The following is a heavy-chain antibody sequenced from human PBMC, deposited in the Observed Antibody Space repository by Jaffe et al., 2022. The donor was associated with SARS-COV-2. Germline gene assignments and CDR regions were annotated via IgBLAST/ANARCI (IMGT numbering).Heavy chain of an antibody. CDR3: ARLGDYYDSSGYYVDY. CDR2: IYYSGST. D-gene: IGHD3-22*01. V-gene: IGHV4-39*01. Sequence: QLQLQESGPGLVKPSETLSLTCTVSGGSISSSSYYWGWIRQPPGKGLEWIGSIYYSGSTYYNPSLKSRVTISVDTSKNQFSLKLSSVTAADTAVYYCARLGDYYDSSGYYVDYWGQGTLVTVSS. CDR1: GGSISSSSYY. J-gene: IGHJ4*02.